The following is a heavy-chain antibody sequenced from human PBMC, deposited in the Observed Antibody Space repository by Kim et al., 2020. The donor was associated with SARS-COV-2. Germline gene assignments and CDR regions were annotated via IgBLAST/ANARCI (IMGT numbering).Heavy chain of an antibody. CDR1: GFTFSSYW. CDR2: IKQDGSEK. D-gene: IGHD3-10*01. V-gene: IGHV3-7*01. Sequence: GGSLRLSCAASGFTFSSYWMSWVRQAPGKGLEWVANIKQDGSEKYYVDSVKGRFTISRDNAKNSLYLQMNSLRAEDTAVYYCARGGESGSYYGYFDYWGQGTLVTVSS. J-gene: IGHJ4*02. CDR3: ARGGESGSYYGYFDY.